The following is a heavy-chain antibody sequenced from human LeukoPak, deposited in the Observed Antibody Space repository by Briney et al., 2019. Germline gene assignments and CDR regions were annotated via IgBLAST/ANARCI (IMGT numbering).Heavy chain of an antibody. CDR2: ISAYNGNT. V-gene: IGHV1-18*01. CDR1: GYTFTSYG. J-gene: IGHJ5*02. CDR3: ARDGDYYAESLVDWFDP. D-gene: IGHD4-17*01. Sequence: ASVKVSCKASGYTFTSYGISWVRQAPGQGLEWMGWISAYNGNTNYAQKLQGRVTMTTDTSTSTAYMELRSLRSDDTAVYYCARDGDYYAESLVDWFDPWGQGTLVTVSS.